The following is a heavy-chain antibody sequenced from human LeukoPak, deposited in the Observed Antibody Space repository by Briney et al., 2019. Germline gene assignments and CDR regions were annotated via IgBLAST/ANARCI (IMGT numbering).Heavy chain of an antibody. CDR3: ARGPMGDDYYDSSGYYSNYFDY. D-gene: IGHD3-22*01. V-gene: IGHV1-2*02. CDR1: GYTFTGYY. CDR2: INPNSDGT. J-gene: IGHJ4*02. Sequence: ASVKLSCKASGYTFTGYYMHWVRQAPGPGLEWMGWINPNSDGTNYAKKFQGRVTMTRDTSISTAYMELSRLRSDDTAVYYCARGPMGDDYYDSSGYYSNYFDYWGQGTLVTASS.